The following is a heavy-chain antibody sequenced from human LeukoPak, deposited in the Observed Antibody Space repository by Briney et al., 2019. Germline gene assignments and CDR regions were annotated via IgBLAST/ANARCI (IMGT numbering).Heavy chain of an antibody. J-gene: IGHJ4*02. CDR2: INHSGST. Sequence: SETLSLTCAVYGGSFSDYYWSWIRQPPGKGLEWIGEINHSGSTNYNPSLKSRVTISVDTAKNQFPLKLSSVTAADTAMYYCANMGDGSSSLLGVNYWGQGTQVTVSS. CDR3: ANMGDGSSSLLGVNY. D-gene: IGHD2-2*01. CDR1: GGSFSDYY. V-gene: IGHV4-34*01.